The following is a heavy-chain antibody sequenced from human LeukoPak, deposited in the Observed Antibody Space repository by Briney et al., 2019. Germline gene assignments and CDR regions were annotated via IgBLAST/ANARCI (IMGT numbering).Heavy chain of an antibody. CDR1: GGSISSGSYY. Sequence: SQTLSLTCTVSGGSISSGSYYWSWIRQPAGKGLEWIGRIYTSGSTNYNPSLKSRVTISVDTSKNQFSLKLSSVTAADTAVYYCASSSTSCYSCWFDPWGQGTLVTVSS. CDR3: ASSSTSCYSCWFDP. V-gene: IGHV4-61*02. CDR2: IYTSGST. J-gene: IGHJ5*02. D-gene: IGHD2-2*01.